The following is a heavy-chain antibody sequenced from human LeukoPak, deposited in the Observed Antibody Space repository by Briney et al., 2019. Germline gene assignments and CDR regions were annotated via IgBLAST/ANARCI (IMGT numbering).Heavy chain of an antibody. CDR2: IYSGGTT. J-gene: IGHJ6*04. Sequence: PGGSLRLSCAASGFTVINKYLTWVRQAPGRGLEWVSVIYSGGTTHYADSVKGRFTISRDNSKNTLYLQMNSLRVDDTAVYYCSTRPIWGVGGKGTTVTVSS. D-gene: IGHD3-16*01. CDR3: STRPIWGV. CDR1: GFTVINKY. V-gene: IGHV3-53*01.